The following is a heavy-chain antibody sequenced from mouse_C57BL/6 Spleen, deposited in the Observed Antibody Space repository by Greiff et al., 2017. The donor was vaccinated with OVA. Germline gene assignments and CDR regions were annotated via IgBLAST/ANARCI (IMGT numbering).Heavy chain of an antibody. CDR2: IDPSDSYT. D-gene: IGHD3-1*01. J-gene: IGHJ4*01. Sequence: QVQLQQPGAELVMPGASVKLSCKASGYTFTSYWMHWVKQRPGQGLEWIGEIDPSDSYTNYNQKFKGKSTLTVDKSSSTAYMQLSSLTSEDSAVYYCARGPTGHYCAMDYWGQGTSVTVSS. CDR1: GYTFTSYW. V-gene: IGHV1-69*01. CDR3: ARGPTGHYCAMDY.